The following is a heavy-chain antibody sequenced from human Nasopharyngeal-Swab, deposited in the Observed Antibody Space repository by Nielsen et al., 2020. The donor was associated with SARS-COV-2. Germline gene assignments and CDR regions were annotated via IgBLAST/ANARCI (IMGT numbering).Heavy chain of an antibody. CDR2: INPNSGGT. Sequence: ASVKVSCKASGYIFTGYYMHWVRQAPGQGLEWMGRINPNSGGTNYAQKFQGRVTMTRDTSISTAYMELSRLRSDDTAVYYCARGGGGGLGYCTNGVCPDKYYFDYWGQGTLVTVSS. D-gene: IGHD2-8*01. J-gene: IGHJ4*02. CDR3: ARGGGGGLGYCTNGVCPDKYYFDY. V-gene: IGHV1-2*06. CDR1: GYIFTGYY.